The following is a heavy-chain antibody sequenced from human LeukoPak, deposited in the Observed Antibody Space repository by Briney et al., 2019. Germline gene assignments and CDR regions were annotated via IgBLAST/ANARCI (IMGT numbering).Heavy chain of an antibody. J-gene: IGHJ5*02. CDR2: INPSGGST. CDR1: GYTFTSYY. Sequence: ASVKVSCKASGYTFTSYYMHWVRQAPGQGLEWMGIINPSGGSTSYAQKFQGRVTMPRDTSTSTVYMELSSLRSEDTAVYYCTRDLVVVVAASQGFDPWGQGTLVTVSS. CDR3: TRDLVVVVAASQGFDP. V-gene: IGHV1-46*01. D-gene: IGHD2-15*01.